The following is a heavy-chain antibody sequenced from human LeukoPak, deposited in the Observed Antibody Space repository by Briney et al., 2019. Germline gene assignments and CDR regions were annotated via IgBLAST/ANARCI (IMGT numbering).Heavy chain of an antibody. CDR3: ARGQLITIFGVVILNWFDP. CDR2: MNPNSGNT. D-gene: IGHD3-3*01. V-gene: IGHV1-8*02. J-gene: IGHJ5*02. CDR1: GYTFTGYH. Sequence: ASVKVSCKASGYTFTGYHIHWVRQAPGQGLEWMGWMNPNSGNTGYAQKFQGRVTMTRNTSISTAYMELSSLRSEDTAVYYCARGQLITIFGVVILNWFDPWGQGTLVTVSS.